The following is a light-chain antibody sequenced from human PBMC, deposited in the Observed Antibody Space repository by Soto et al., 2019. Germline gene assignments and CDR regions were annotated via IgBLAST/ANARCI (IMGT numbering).Light chain of an antibody. J-gene: IGLJ1*01. V-gene: IGLV2-14*01. CDR1: SRDVGGYNY. CDR2: EVS. CDR3: NSYGSTSARYV. Sequence: QSVLTQPASVSGSPGQSITISCTGTSRDVGGYNYVSWYQQHPGKAPKLMIYEVSHRPSGVSNRFSGSKSDNTASLTISGLQAEDEADYFCNSYGSTSARYVFGTGTKVTVL.